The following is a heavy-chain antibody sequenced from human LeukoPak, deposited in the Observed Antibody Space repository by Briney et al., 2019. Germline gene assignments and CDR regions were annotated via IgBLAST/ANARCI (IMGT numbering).Heavy chain of an antibody. D-gene: IGHD6-19*01. CDR3: AKNIVVSGTSPFSYAMDV. CDR2: ISDTDERT. Sequence: HSGGSLRLSCAASGLSFSSFAMRWVRQAPGKGLEWVSTISDTDERTAYADSVKGRFTISRDNSRNTLYLQINSLRADDTAIYYCAKNIVVSGTSPFSYAMDVWGQGTTVSVSS. CDR1: GLSFSSFA. V-gene: IGHV3-23*01. J-gene: IGHJ6*02.